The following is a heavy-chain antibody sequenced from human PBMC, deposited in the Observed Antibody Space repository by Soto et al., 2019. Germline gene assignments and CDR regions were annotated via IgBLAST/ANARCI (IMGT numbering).Heavy chain of an antibody. CDR1: GGSISSYY. Sequence: SETLSLTCTVSGGSISSYYWSWIRQPPGKGLEWIGYIYYSGSTNYNPSLKSRVTISVDTSKNQFSLKLSSVTAADTAVYYCSIHVRYRSTVVYYFYYWGQGTLVTVSS. V-gene: IGHV4-59*08. J-gene: IGHJ4*02. CDR3: SIHVRYRSTVVYYFYY. CDR2: IYYSGST. D-gene: IGHD4-17*01.